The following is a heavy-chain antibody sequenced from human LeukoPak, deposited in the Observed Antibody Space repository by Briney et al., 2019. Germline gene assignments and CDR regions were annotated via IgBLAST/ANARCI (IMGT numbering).Heavy chain of an antibody. D-gene: IGHD3-9*01. CDR2: ISSSGSTI. Sequence: GGSLRLSCAASGFTFSSYSMNWVRQAPGKGLEWVSYISSSGSTIYYADSVKGRFTISRDNAKNSLYLQMNSLRAEDTAVYYCARSRNYDILTVTFGYWGQGTLVTVSS. J-gene: IGHJ4*02. CDR1: GFTFSSYS. CDR3: ARSRNYDILTVTFGY. V-gene: IGHV3-48*04.